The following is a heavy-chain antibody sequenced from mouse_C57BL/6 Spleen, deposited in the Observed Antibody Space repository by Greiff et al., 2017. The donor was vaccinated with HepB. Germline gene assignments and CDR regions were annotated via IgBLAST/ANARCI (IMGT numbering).Heavy chain of an antibody. J-gene: IGHJ3*01. D-gene: IGHD3-3*01. CDR1: GYTFTSYW. V-gene: IGHV1-69*01. Sequence: VQLQQSGAELVMPGASVKLSCKASGYTFTSYWMHWVKQRPGQGLEWIGEIDPSDSYTNYNQKFKGKSTLTVDKSSSTAYMQLSSLTSEDSAVYYCARRGPLAWFAYWGQGTLVTVSA. CDR2: IDPSDSYT. CDR3: ARRGPLAWFAY.